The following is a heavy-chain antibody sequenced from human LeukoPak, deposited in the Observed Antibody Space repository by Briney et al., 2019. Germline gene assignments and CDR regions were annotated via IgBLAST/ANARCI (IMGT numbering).Heavy chain of an antibody. Sequence: PSETLSLTCTVSGGSISSSSYSWGWIRQPPGKGLEWIGSIYYSGSTYYNPSLKSRVTISVDTSKNQFSLKLSSVTAADTAVYYCARGRQKRMDDFWSGYYNHPKNWFDPWGQGTLVTVPS. CDR1: GGSISSSSYS. V-gene: IGHV4-39*01. J-gene: IGHJ5*02. CDR3: ARGRQKRMDDFWSGYYNHPKNWFDP. D-gene: IGHD3-3*01. CDR2: IYYSGST.